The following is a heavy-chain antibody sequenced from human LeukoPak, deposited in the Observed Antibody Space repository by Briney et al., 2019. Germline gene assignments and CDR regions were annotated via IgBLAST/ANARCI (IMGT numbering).Heavy chain of an antibody. J-gene: IGHJ6*03. Sequence: GGSLRLSCAASGFTFSNYGMHWLRHAPGKGLEWVGFIRYDGSNKYCADSVKGRFTVSRYNPKNTLYLQMNSMRAEDTAAYYCAREKNDYGDYSYMDVWGKGTTVTVSS. D-gene: IGHD4-17*01. CDR1: GFTFSNYG. CDR3: AREKNDYGDYSYMDV. V-gene: IGHV3-30*02. CDR2: IRYDGSNK.